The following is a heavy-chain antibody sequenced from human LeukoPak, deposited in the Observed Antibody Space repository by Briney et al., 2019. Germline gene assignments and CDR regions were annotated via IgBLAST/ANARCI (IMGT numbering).Heavy chain of an antibody. Sequence: GASVKVSCKASGYTFTGYYMHWVRQAPGQGLEWMGWFNPNSGGTNYAQKFQGRVTMTRDTSISTAYMELSRLRSDDTAVYYCARSDRYSYDDFDYWGQGTLVTVSS. D-gene: IGHD5-18*01. CDR1: GYTFTGYY. V-gene: IGHV1-2*02. CDR2: FNPNSGGT. CDR3: ARSDRYSYDDFDY. J-gene: IGHJ4*02.